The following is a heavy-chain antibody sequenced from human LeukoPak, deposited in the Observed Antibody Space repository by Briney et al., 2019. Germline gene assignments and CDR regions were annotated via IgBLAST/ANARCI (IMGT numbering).Heavy chain of an antibody. D-gene: IGHD3-10*01. CDR1: GFTFSSYG. CDR3: AKESITRSYMDV. Sequence: QSGGSLRLSCAASGFTFSSYGMHWVRQAPGKGLEWVAFIRYDGTNKYYADSVKGRFTISRDNPKNTLFLQMNSLRAEDTAVYYCAKESITRSYMDVWGNGTTVTISS. V-gene: IGHV3-30*02. CDR2: IRYDGTNK. J-gene: IGHJ6*03.